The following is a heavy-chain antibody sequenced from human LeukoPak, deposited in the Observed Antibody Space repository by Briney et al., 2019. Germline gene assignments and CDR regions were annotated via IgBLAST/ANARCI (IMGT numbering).Heavy chain of an antibody. CDR1: GFTFSSYS. CDR3: ARTLYYYDSSGYYEDY. Sequence: GGSLRLSCAASGFTFSSYSMNWVRQAPGKGLEWVSYISSSGSTIYYADSVKGRFTISRDNAKNSLYLQMNSLRAEDTALYYCARTLYYYDSSGYYEDYWGQGTLVTVSS. J-gene: IGHJ4*02. V-gene: IGHV3-48*04. D-gene: IGHD3-22*01. CDR2: ISSSGSTI.